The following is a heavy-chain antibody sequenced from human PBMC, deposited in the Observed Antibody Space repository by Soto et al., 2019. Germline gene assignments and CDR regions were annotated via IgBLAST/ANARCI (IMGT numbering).Heavy chain of an antibody. D-gene: IGHD1-1*01. CDR1: GFPFSSYA. CDR2: INKDGSYR. CDR3: ARGGLEPFDY. J-gene: IGHJ4*02. V-gene: IGHV3-74*01. Sequence: GGSLRLSCAASGFPFSSYAMSWVRQTPEKGLEWVSRINKDGSYRNYADFVEGRFTISRDDAKSELYLQMDRLRAEDTAVYYCARGGLEPFDYLGQGALVTVSS.